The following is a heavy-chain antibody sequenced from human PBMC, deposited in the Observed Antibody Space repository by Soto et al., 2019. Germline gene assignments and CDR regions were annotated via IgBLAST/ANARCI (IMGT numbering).Heavy chain of an antibody. V-gene: IGHV5-51*01. D-gene: IGHD3-22*01. CDR1: GYSFTSYW. CDR3: ARRDTYYYDSSGILFQH. J-gene: IGHJ1*01. CDR2: IYPGDSDT. Sequence: GESLKISCKGSGYSFTSYWIVWVRQMPGKGLEWMGIIYPGDSDTRYSPSFQGQVTISADKSISTAYLQWSSLKASDTAMYYCARRDTYYYDSSGILFQHWGQGTLVTVSS.